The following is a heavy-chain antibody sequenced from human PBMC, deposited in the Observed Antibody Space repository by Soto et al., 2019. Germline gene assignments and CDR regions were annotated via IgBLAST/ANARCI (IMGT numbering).Heavy chain of an antibody. J-gene: IGHJ6*03. Sequence: EASVKVSCKASGYTFTSYYMHWVRQAPGQGLEWMGIINPSGGSTSYAQKFQGRVTMTRDTSTSTVYMELSSLRSEDTAVYYCASKGRPYYDFWSGPPGDYYYMDVWGKGTTVTVSS. CDR1: GYTFTSYY. V-gene: IGHV1-46*01. D-gene: IGHD3-3*01. CDR3: ASKGRPYYDFWSGPPGDYYYMDV. CDR2: INPSGGST.